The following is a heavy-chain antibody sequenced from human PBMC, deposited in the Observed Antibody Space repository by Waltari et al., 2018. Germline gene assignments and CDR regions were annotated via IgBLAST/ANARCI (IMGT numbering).Heavy chain of an antibody. J-gene: IGHJ4*02. CDR3: ARSSRRSSWYGNFDY. CDR2: IKQDGSEK. D-gene: IGHD6-13*01. CDR1: VFTFSSHW. Sequence: EVQLVESGGALVQPGGSLRLSCAASVFTFSSHWMSWVRQAPGKGLEWVANIKQDGSEKYYGDSVEGRFTISRDNAKSSLYLQINSLRAEDTAVYYCARSSRRSSWYGNFDYWGQGTLVTVSS. V-gene: IGHV3-7*01.